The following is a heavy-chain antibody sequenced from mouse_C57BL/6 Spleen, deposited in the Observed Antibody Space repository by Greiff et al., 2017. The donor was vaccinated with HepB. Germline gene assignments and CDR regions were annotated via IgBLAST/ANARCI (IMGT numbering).Heavy chain of an antibody. CDR3: TTIQGNYDYDAMYY. CDR2: IDPEDGDT. D-gene: IGHD1-1*02. Sequence: EVQLQQSGAELVRPGDSVKLSCTASGFNIKDYYMHWVKQRPEQGLEWIGRIDPEDGDTEYAPKFQGKATMNADTSSNTADLQLSSLTSEDTAGYYCTTIQGNYDYDAMYYWGQGTSVTFSS. J-gene: IGHJ4*01. V-gene: IGHV14-1*01. CDR1: GFNIKDYY.